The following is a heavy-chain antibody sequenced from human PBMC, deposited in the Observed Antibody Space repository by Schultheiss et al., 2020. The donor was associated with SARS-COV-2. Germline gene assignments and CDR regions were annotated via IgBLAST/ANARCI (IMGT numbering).Heavy chain of an antibody. J-gene: IGHJ6*02. V-gene: IGHV1-69*13. CDR3: ARDLPPAAIGLDYYGMDV. D-gene: IGHD2-2*01. CDR1: GGTFSSYA. CDR2: IIPIFGTA. Sequence: SVKVSCKASGGTFSSYAISWVRQAPGQGLEWMGGIIPIFGTANYAQKFQGRVTITADESTSTAYMELSSLRSEDTAVYYCARDLPPAAIGLDYYGMDVWGQGTTVTVS.